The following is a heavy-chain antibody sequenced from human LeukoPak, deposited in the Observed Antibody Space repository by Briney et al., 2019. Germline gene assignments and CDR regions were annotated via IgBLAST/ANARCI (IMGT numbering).Heavy chain of an antibody. CDR2: ISAYNGN. D-gene: IGHD3-22*01. CDR1: GYTFTSYG. J-gene: IGHJ4*02. Sequence: GASVKVSCKASGYTFTSYGISWVRQAPGQGLEWMGWISAYNGNTDTSTSTAYMELRSLRSDDTAVYYCARETYYCNSSGYYYFDYWGQGTLVTVSS. CDR3: ARETYYCNSSGYYYFDY. V-gene: IGHV1-18*01.